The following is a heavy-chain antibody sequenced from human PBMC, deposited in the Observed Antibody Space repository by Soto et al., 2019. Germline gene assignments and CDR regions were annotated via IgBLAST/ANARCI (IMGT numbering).Heavy chain of an antibody. CDR1: GGSVSSGSYY. V-gene: IGHV4-61*01. D-gene: IGHD6-13*01. Sequence: SETLSLTCTVSGGSVSSGSYYWSWIRQPPGKGLEWIGYIYYSGSTNYNPSLKSRVTISVDTSKNQFSLKLSSVTAADTAVYYCARTSYSSSRGNWFDPWGQGTLVTVSS. J-gene: IGHJ5*02. CDR2: IYYSGST. CDR3: ARTSYSSSRGNWFDP.